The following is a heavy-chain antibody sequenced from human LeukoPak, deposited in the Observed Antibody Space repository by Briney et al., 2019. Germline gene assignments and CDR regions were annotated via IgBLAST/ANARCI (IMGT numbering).Heavy chain of an antibody. D-gene: IGHD2-8*01. CDR1: GGTFSSYA. J-gene: IGHJ3*02. CDR2: IIPIFGTA. Sequence: SVKVSCKASGGTFSSYAISWVRQAPGQGLEWMGGIIPIFGTANYAQKFQGRVTITTDESTSTAYMELSSLRSEDTAVYYCATMGIVLMVYASDDAFDIWGQGTMVTVSS. CDR3: ATMGIVLMVYASDDAFDI. V-gene: IGHV1-69*05.